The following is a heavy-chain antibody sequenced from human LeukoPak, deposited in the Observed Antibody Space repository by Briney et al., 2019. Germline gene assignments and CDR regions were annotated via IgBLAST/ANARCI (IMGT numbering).Heavy chain of an antibody. CDR2: ISGSGGST. CDR1: GSTFSNYV. Sequence: GGSLRLSCAASGSTFSNYVLGWVRQAPGKGLQWVSVISGSGGSTYYADSVKGRFTIPRDNAKNTLFLQVSSLRAEDTAVYYCARAPTNWVYFDSWGQGTLVTVSS. D-gene: IGHD7-27*01. CDR3: ARAPTNWVYFDS. J-gene: IGHJ4*02. V-gene: IGHV3-23*01.